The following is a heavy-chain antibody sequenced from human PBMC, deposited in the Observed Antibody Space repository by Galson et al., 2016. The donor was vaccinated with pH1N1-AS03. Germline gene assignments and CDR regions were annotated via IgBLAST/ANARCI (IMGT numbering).Heavy chain of an antibody. V-gene: IGHV4-4*07. CDR1: GVSVSSYH. J-gene: IGHJ4*02. CDR3: ARDELWGRHDYLFHY. Sequence: LSLTCTVSGVSVSSYHWSWIRQPAGKGLEWIGRLSSLGTANYNPSLESRVSISVDASKNQFSLKLNSMTAADTAVYYCARDELWGRHDYLFHYWGQGALVTVSS. CDR2: LSSLGTA. D-gene: IGHD3-16*01.